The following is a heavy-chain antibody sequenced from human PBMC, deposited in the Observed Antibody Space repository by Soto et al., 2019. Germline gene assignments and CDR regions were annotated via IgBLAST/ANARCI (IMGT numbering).Heavy chain of an antibody. CDR1: GGSISSYY. CDR3: ARGRYFDWLRPSPNYYYYYYMDV. D-gene: IGHD3-9*01. CDR2: IYYSGST. Sequence: SETLSLTCTVSGGSISSYYWSWIRQPPGKGLEWIGYIYYSGSTNYNPSLKSRVTISVDTSKNQFSLKLSSVTAADTAVYYCARGRYFDWLRPSPNYYYYYYMDVWGKGTTVTVSS. V-gene: IGHV4-59*08. J-gene: IGHJ6*03.